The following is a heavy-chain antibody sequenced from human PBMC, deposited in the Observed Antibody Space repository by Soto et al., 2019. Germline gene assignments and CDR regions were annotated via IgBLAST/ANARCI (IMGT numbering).Heavy chain of an antibody. D-gene: IGHD1-26*01. CDR2: ISSSGSTI. V-gene: IGHV3-11*01. Sequence: GGSLRLSCAASGFTFSDYYMSWIRQAPGKGLEWVSYISSSGSTIYYADSVKGRFTISRDNAKNSLYLQMNSLRAEDTAVYYCARGSRSAWEHQRNDFDYWGQGTLVTVSS. CDR1: GFTFSDYY. J-gene: IGHJ4*02. CDR3: ARGSRSAWEHQRNDFDY.